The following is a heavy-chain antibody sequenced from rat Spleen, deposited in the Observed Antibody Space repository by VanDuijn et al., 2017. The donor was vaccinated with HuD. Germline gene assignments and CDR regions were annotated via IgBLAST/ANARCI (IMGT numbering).Heavy chain of an antibody. Sequence: EVQLVESDGGLVQPGRSLKLSCAASGFTFSDHYMAWVRQAPTKGLEWVASITYDSGITYYRDSVKGRFTISRDNAKSTLNLQMDSLRSEDTATYYCARHDYGYNLGFAYWGQGTLVTVSS. CDR2: ITYDSGIT. J-gene: IGHJ3*01. CDR1: GFTFSDHY. V-gene: IGHV5-29*01. D-gene: IGHD1-9*01. CDR3: ARHDYGYNLGFAY.